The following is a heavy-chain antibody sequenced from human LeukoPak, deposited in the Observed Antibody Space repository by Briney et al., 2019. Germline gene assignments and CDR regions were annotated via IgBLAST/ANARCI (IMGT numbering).Heavy chain of an antibody. CDR1: GFSFGGYA. J-gene: IGHJ2*01. D-gene: IGHD2-21*02. CDR3: VKSGGYATAIRYFDL. V-gene: IGHV3-9*01. CDR2: ISWNSGDI. Sequence: HPGGSLRLSCAASGFSFGGYALHWVRQAPGKGLEWVASISWNSGDIVHADSVKGRFTISRDNAKNSLYLQMDSLRTGDTALYYCVKSGGYATAIRYFDLWGRGTLVTVSS.